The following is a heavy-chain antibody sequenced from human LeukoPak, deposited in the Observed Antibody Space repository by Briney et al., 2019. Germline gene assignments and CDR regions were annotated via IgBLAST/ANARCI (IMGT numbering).Heavy chain of an antibody. J-gene: IGHJ4*02. CDR2: ISSSSSYI. CDR3: ARGPPGPREPFDY. V-gene: IGHV3-21*01. D-gene: IGHD1-14*01. Sequence: PGGSLRLSCAASGFTFSSCSMNWVRQAPGKGLEWVSSISSSSSYIYYADSVKGRFTISRDNAKNSLYLQMNSLRAEDTAVYYCARGPPGPREPFDYWGQGTLVTVSS. CDR1: GFTFSSCS.